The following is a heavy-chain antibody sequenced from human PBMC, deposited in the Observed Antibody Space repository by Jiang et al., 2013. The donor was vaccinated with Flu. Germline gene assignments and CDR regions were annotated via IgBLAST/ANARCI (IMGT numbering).Heavy chain of an antibody. D-gene: IGHD5-18*01. CDR1: GDSVSSNSAA. CDR2: TYYRSEWYN. Sequence: SQTLSLTCAISGDSVSSNSAAWNWIRQSPSRGLEWLGRTYYRSEWYNNYAVSVKSRVTINPDTSKNQFSLQPNSVTPEDTAVYYCARGPDTAVAGFDYWGQGTLVTVSS. CDR3: ARGPDTAVAGFDY. V-gene: IGHV6-1*01. J-gene: IGHJ4*02.